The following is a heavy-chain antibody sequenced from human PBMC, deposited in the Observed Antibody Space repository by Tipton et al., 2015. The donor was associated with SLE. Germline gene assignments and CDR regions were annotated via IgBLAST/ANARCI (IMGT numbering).Heavy chain of an antibody. Sequence: TLSLTCTVSGGSISSSSYYWGWIRQPPGKGLEWIGSVYYSGSTYNNPSLKSRVTISVDTSKKQFSLKMSSVAAADTAVYYCARGVSSSWYGDLWDRGTLVTVSS. CDR3: ARGVSSSWYGDL. D-gene: IGHD6-13*01. V-gene: IGHV4-39*01. J-gene: IGHJ2*01. CDR2: VYYSGST. CDR1: GGSISSSSYY.